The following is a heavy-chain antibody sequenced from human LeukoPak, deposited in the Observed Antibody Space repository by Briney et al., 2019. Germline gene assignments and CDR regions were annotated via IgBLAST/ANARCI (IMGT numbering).Heavy chain of an antibody. CDR1: GGSFSGYY. CDR3: AFTTGNYYLDY. CDR2: INHSGSI. D-gene: IGHD1-7*01. J-gene: IGHJ4*02. V-gene: IGHV4-34*01. Sequence: SETLSLTCAVYGGSFSGYYWSWIRQSPGKGLEWIGEINHSGSINYNPSLKSRVTVSVDSSRNQFSLILGSVTAADTAVYYCAFTTGNYYLDYWGQGTRVTVSS.